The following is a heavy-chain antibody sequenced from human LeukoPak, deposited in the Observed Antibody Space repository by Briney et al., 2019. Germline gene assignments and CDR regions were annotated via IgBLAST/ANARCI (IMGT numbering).Heavy chain of an antibody. Sequence: ASVKVSCKASGYTFTNDGISWVRQAPGQGLEWMGWIGNKSGNTNYAPGFQARVTLTTDTSSTTAYMELRSLTSDDTAAYYCARTPLGKMHAFDIWGQGTIVTVSS. D-gene: IGHD7-27*01. CDR1: GYTFTNDG. CDR2: IGNKSGNT. CDR3: ARTPLGKMHAFDI. J-gene: IGHJ3*02. V-gene: IGHV1-18*01.